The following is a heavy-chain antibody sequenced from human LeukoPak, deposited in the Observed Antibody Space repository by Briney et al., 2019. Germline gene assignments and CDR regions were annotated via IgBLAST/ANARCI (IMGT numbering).Heavy chain of an antibody. CDR2: IRPNSGDT. D-gene: IGHD1-26*01. V-gene: IGHV1-2*02. J-gene: IGHJ3*01. CDR1: GYSFTDNF. CDR3: TRDWRPTSGDFYYDAVDV. Sequence: ASVKVSCKASGYSFTDNFIHWVRQAPGQGLEWMGWIRPNSGDTRYAEKFEGRVTMTRDTSITTAYMELSRLTSDDTAVYYCTRDWRPTSGDFYYDAVDVWGQGTTVTVSS.